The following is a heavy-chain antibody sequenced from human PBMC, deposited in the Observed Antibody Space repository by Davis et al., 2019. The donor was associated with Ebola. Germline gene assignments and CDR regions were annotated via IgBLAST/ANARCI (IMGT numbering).Heavy chain of an antibody. Sequence: GESLKISCAASGFTFSSYGMHWVRQAPGKGLEWVSSISSSSSYIYYADSVKGRFTISRDNAKNSLYLQMNSLRAEDTAVYYCAREGGCSGGSCYYFDYWGQGTLVTVSS. CDR3: AREGGCSGGSCYYFDY. CDR1: GFTFSSYG. J-gene: IGHJ4*02. V-gene: IGHV3-21*01. CDR2: ISSSSSYI. D-gene: IGHD2-15*01.